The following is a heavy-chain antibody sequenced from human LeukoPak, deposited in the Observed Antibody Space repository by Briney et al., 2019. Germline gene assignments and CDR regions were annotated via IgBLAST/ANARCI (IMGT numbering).Heavy chain of an antibody. CDR3: AMGPLRFLEWLSIR. V-gene: IGHV1-69*05. Sequence: SVKVSCKASGGTFSSYAISWVRQAPGQGLEWMGGIIPIFGTANYAQKFQGRVTITTDESTSTAYMELSSLRSEDTAVYYCAMGPLRFLEWLSIRWGQGTLVTVSS. D-gene: IGHD3-3*01. CDR2: IIPIFGTA. CDR1: GGTFSSYA. J-gene: IGHJ4*02.